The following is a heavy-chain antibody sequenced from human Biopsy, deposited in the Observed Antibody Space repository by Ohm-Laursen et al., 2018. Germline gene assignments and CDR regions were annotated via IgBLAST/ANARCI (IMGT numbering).Heavy chain of an antibody. J-gene: IGHJ6*02. V-gene: IGHV1-46*01. CDR3: ARAGVGSDGTDSYYYGMDV. CDR2: ISPSGGGP. D-gene: IGHD5-24*01. Sequence: SVKVSCKGSEFSFSRYDMHWVRQAPGRGLEWMGIISPSGGGPMDTQKFQDRLTMTRDTSTGTVYMDLNSLGSEDTAVYYCARAGVGSDGTDSYYYGMDVWGPGTTVTVSS. CDR1: EFSFSRYD.